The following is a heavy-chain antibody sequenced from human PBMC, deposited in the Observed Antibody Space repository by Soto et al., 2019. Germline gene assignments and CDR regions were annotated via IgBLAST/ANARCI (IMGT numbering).Heavy chain of an antibody. CDR3: ARGGVV. CDR2: ISERGITT. D-gene: IGHD2-8*01. V-gene: IGHV3-48*03. Sequence: GGALRRSCVASGFHFSNFDMNWVRQAPGRGLEWISLISERGITTTYADSVRSRFTVSRDNAQSSLYLQMDRLTVEDTGVYYCARGGVVWGRGVLVTVSS. J-gene: IGHJ4*02. CDR1: GFHFSNFD.